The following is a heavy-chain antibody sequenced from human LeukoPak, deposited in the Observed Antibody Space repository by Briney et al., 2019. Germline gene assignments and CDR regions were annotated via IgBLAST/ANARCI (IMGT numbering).Heavy chain of an antibody. CDR1: SDFFTTSHW. CDR3: ARVIPHGWRQSDH. CDR2: VSVDGSK. Sequence: NPSETLSLTCAVSSDFFTTSHWWNWVRQSPGEGLEWIGEVSVDGSKNHNPSLKSRVTMSLDKSKNQFSLNLNSVTAADTAVYYCARVIPHGWRQSDHWGQGILVIVSS. D-gene: IGHD6-19*01. J-gene: IGHJ4*02. V-gene: IGHV4-4*02.